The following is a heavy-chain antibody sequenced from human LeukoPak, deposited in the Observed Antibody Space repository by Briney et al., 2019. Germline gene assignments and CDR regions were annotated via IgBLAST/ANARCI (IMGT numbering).Heavy chain of an antibody. CDR3: ARLGYCSTTSCAKGPFDY. D-gene: IGHD2-2*01. Sequence: SETLSLTCSVSAYSISSGYYWGWIRQPPGKGLEWIGSIHHTGYTFYNPSVKSRVTMSVDTSKNQFSLNLNSVTATDTAVYYCARLGYCSTTSCAKGPFDYWGQGTLVTVSS. CDR2: IHHTGYT. V-gene: IGHV4-38-2*02. J-gene: IGHJ4*02. CDR1: AYSISSGYY.